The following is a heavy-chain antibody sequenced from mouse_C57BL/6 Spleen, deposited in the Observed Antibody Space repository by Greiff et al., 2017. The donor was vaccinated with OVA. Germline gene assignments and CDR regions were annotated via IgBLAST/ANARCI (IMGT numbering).Heavy chain of an antibody. CDR3: ARPPNFDY. J-gene: IGHJ2*01. CDR2: ISSGGSYT. Sequence: EVQLVESGGDLVKPGGSLKLSCAASGFTFSSYGMSWVRQTPDKRLEWVATISSGGSYTYYPDSVKGRFTISRDNAKNTLYLQMSSLKSEDTAMYYCARPPNFDYWGKGTTLTVSS. CDR1: GFTFSSYG. V-gene: IGHV5-6*01.